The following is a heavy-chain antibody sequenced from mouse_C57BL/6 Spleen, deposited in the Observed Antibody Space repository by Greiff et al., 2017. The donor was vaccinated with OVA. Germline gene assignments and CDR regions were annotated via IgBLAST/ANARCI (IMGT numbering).Heavy chain of an antibody. CDR3: VYGNYEAMDY. V-gene: IGHV1-42*01. D-gene: IGHD2-1*01. CDR2: INPSTGGT. CDR1: GYSFTGYY. Sequence: EVQLQQSGPELVKPGASVKISCKASGYSFTGYYMNWVKQSPEKSLEWIGEINPSTGGTTYNQKFKAKATLTVDKSSSTAYMQLKSLTSEDSAVYYCVYGNYEAMDYWGQGTSVTVSS. J-gene: IGHJ4*01.